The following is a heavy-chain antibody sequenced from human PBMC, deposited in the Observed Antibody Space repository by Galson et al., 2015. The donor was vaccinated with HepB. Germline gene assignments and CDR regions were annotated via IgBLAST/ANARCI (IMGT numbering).Heavy chain of an antibody. V-gene: IGHV3-48*03. CDR1: GFAFSSYE. CDR3: ARPVAGVRAFEY. Sequence: SLRLSCAASGFAFSSYEMNWVRQAPGRGLEWVAYISMSGSTIYYADSVKGRFTISRDNAKNSLSLEMSSLRAEDTAVYYCARPVAGVRAFEYWGQGTLVTVSS. D-gene: IGHD3-10*01. CDR2: ISMSGSTI. J-gene: IGHJ4*02.